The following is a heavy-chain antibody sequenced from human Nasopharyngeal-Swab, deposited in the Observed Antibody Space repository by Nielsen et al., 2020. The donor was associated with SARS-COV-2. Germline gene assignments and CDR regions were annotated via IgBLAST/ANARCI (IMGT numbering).Heavy chain of an antibody. CDR3: ATYSSTRKYYMEV. CDR1: GGSFSSSY. D-gene: IGHD6-13*01. J-gene: IGHJ6*03. V-gene: IGHV4-34*01. Sequence: SETLSLTCAVYGGSFSSSYWTWIRQPPGKGLEWIGDINQGGGTNYNPSLKSRVTISTDTSKNQFSLNLDSLSAADTATYYCATYSSTRKYYMEVWGTGTTVTVSS. CDR2: INQGGGT.